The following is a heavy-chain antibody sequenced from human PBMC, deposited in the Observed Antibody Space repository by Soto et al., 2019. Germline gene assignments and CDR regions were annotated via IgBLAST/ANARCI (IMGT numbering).Heavy chain of an antibody. J-gene: IGHJ4*02. CDR1: GFTFGGFD. CDR2: IGTAGDT. Sequence: SLGLSCEASGFTFGGFDMHWVRQPTGKGLEWVSTIGTAGDTYYAVSVKGRFTISRDNAKNSLSLQMNSLRAGDTAVYFCARGQEVGARFFDSWGQGTQVTVSS. D-gene: IGHD6-6*01. CDR3: ARGQEVGARFFDS. V-gene: IGHV3-13*01.